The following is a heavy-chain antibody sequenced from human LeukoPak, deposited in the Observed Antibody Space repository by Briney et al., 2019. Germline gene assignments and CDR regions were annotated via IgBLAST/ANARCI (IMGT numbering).Heavy chain of an antibody. Sequence: GASVKVSCKASGYTFTGYYMHWVRQAPGQGLEWMGWINPNSGGTNYAQKFQSWVTMTRDTSISTAYMELSRLRSDDTAVYYCARGGQQSSWYIRFSYGMDVWGKGTTVTVSS. J-gene: IGHJ6*04. CDR3: ARGGQQSSWYIRFSYGMDV. CDR1: GYTFTGYY. V-gene: IGHV1-2*04. D-gene: IGHD6-13*01. CDR2: INPNSGGT.